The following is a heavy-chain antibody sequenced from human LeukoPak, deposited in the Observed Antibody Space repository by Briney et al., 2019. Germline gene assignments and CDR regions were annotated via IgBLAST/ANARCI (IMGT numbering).Heavy chain of an antibody. CDR1: GGSFSGYY. V-gene: IGHV4-34*01. J-gene: IGHJ5*02. CDR3: ARQKLRYTNWFDP. Sequence: NPSETLSLTCAVYGGSFSGYYWSRIRQPPGKGLEWIGEINHSGSTNYNPSLKSRVTISVDTSKNQFSLKLSSVTAADTAVYYCARQKLRYTNWFDPWGQGTLVTVSS. D-gene: IGHD3-9*01. CDR2: INHSGST.